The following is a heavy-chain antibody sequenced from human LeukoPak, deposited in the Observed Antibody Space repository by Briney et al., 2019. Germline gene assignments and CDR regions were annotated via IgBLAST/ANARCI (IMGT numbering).Heavy chain of an antibody. J-gene: IGHJ4*02. CDR1: GITVSTNY. Sequence: PGGSLRLSCAASGITVSTNYMSWVRQAPGKGLEWVSIIYSGGGTYYADSVKGRFTISRENSKNTLWLQMNSLRAEDTAVYYCARDAIGGFDWYYFDYWGQGTLVTVSS. V-gene: IGHV3-66*01. CDR2: IYSGGGT. CDR3: ARDAIGGFDWYYFDY. D-gene: IGHD3-9*01.